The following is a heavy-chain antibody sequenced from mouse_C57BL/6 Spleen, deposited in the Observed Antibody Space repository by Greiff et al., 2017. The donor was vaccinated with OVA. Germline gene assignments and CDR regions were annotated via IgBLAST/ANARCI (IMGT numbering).Heavy chain of an antibody. CDR1: GFSLTSYG. CDR2: IWSGGST. V-gene: IGHV2-2*01. CDR3: ARKRVYGYEDYAMDY. D-gene: IGHD2-2*01. Sequence: VQLKESGPGLVQPSQSLSITCTVSGFSLTSYGVHWVRQSPGKGLEWLGVIWSGGSTDYNAAFISRLSISKDNSKSQVFFKMNSLQADDTAIYYCARKRVYGYEDYAMDYWGQGTSVTVSS. J-gene: IGHJ4*01.